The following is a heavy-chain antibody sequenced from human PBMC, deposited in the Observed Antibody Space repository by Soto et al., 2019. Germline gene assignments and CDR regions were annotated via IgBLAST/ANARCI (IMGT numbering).Heavy chain of an antibody. Sequence: EVQLVESGGGLVQPGGSLRLSCAASGFTFSSHWMSWVRQAPGKGLEWVAKIKQDGSEKYYVDSVKGRFTISRDNAKKSLYLQMNSLRAEDTAVYYCASSCTSSLSRTYYYYMDVWGKGTTVTVSS. V-gene: IGHV3-7*01. CDR1: GFTFSSHW. CDR2: IKQDGSEK. CDR3: ASSCTSSLSRTYYYYMDV. D-gene: IGHD2-2*01. J-gene: IGHJ6*03.